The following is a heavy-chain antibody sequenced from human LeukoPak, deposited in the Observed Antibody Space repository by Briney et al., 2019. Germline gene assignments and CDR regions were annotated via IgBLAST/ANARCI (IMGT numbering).Heavy chain of an antibody. CDR3: AKTLGYCSAGDCYAFEY. CDR2: ISYDGSNK. Sequence: GGSLRLSCAASGFTFSSYGMHWVRQAPGKGLEWVAVISYDGSNKYYADSVKGRFTISRDNSKNTLYLQMNSLRAEDTAVYYCAKTLGYCSAGDCYAFEYWGQGTLVTVSS. J-gene: IGHJ4*02. D-gene: IGHD2-15*01. V-gene: IGHV3-30*18. CDR1: GFTFSSYG.